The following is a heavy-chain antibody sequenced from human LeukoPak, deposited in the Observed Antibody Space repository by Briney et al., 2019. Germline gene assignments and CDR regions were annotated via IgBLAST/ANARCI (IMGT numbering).Heavy chain of an antibody. Sequence: SETLSLTCTVSGGSISSFYWSWIRQPPGKGLEWIGEINHSGSTNYNPSLKSRVIISVDTSKNQFSLNLSSVIAADTAVYYCARYTSSWYRGYFDYWGQGTLVTVSS. D-gene: IGHD6-13*01. J-gene: IGHJ4*02. CDR3: ARYTSSWYRGYFDY. CDR1: GGSISSFY. V-gene: IGHV4-34*01. CDR2: INHSGST.